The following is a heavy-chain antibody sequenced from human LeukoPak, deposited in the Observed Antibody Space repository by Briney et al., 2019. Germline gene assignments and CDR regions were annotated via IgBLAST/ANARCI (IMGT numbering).Heavy chain of an antibody. D-gene: IGHD2-15*01. CDR2: IYYSGST. J-gene: IGHJ4*02. Sequence: SETLSLTCTVSGGSISSSSYYWGWIRQPPGKGLEWIGSIYYSGSTYYNPSLKSRVTISVDTSQNQFSLKLSSVTAADTAVYYCARGLFRSDYFDYWGQGTLVTVSS. V-gene: IGHV4-39*01. CDR1: GGSISSSSYY. CDR3: ARGLFRSDYFDY.